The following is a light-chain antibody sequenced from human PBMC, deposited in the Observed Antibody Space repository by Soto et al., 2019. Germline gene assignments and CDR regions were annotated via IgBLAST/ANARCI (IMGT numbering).Light chain of an antibody. V-gene: IGKV3-11*01. Sequence: EVVLTQSPRTLSFSPVEGSTLSFSASQSVSSYLAWYQQKPGQAPVLLIYDASNRATGIPARFSGSGSGTDFTLTISSLEPEDFAVYYCQQRSNWPPITFGQGTRLEI. CDR3: QQRSNWPPIT. J-gene: IGKJ5*01. CDR2: DAS. CDR1: QSVSSY.